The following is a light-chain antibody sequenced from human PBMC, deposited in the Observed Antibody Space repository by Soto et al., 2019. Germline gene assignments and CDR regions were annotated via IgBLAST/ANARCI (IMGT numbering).Light chain of an antibody. CDR3: QHHDNFPL. J-gene: IGKJ4*01. CDR2: DAT. CDR1: QDIRHH. Sequence: DIRMTQSPSSLSASVGDRVTITCQASQDIRHHLNWYQQKPGRAPKLLIYDATYLQVGVPSRFSGSGSGTDFTLTVSSLQPEDFEKYYCQHHDNFPLFGGGTKVEIK. V-gene: IGKV1-33*01.